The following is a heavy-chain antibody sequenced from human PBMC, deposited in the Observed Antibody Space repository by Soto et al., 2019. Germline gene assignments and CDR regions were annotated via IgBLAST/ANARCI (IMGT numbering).Heavy chain of an antibody. Sequence: GVSLRLSCAASGFTFRSYSMNWVRQAPGKGLDWISYISASTTSIYYADSVQGRFTISRDNAKNSLFLQMNSLRAEDTAVYYCAKNPGYYYDSTGYHFDYWGQGT. D-gene: IGHD3-22*01. CDR3: AKNPGYYYDSTGYHFDY. J-gene: IGHJ4*02. CDR2: ISASTTSI. CDR1: GFTFRSYS. V-gene: IGHV3-48*01.